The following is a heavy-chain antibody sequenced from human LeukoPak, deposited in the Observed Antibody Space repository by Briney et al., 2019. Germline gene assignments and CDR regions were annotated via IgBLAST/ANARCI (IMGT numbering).Heavy chain of an antibody. CDR1: GFTFRNHG. CDR3: AELGITMIGGV. CDR2: ASTDEINQ. J-gene: IGHJ6*04. V-gene: IGHV3-33*05. D-gene: IGHD3-10*02. Sequence: PGGSLRLSCVMSGFTFRNHGMHWVRQAPGKGLEWLAVASTDEINQNYADSVKGRFVISRDNPKNSLYLQMNSLRAEDTAVYYCAELGITMIGGVWGKGTTVTISS.